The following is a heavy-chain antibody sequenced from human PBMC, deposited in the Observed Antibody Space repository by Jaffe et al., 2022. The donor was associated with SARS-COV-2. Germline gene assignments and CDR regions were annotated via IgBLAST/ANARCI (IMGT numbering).Heavy chain of an antibody. D-gene: IGHD3-10*01. CDR1: GFIFGSYA. CDR2: ITGSGGGT. Sequence: EVQLLDSGGGLVQPGGSLRLSCAASGFIFGSYAMSWVRQAPGKGLEWVSTITGSGGGTFNVDSVKGRFTISRDNSKNTLYLQMSSLRAEDTAVYYCAKHYGNPSGSFDYWGQGTLVTVSS. V-gene: IGHV3-23*01. J-gene: IGHJ4*02. CDR3: AKHYGNPSGSFDY.